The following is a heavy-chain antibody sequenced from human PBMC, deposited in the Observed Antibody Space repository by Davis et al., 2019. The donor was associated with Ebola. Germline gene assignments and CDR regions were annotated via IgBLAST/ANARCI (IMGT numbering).Heavy chain of an antibody. CDR3: ARYSSTSWGLDWYFDL. D-gene: IGHD2-2*01. Sequence: GESLKISCAASGFSFSSYSMNWVRQAPGKGLEWVAVISYDGSNKYYADSVKGRFTISRDNSKNTLYLQMNSLRAEDTAVYYCARYSSTSWGLDWYFDLWGRGTLVTVSS. V-gene: IGHV3-30*03. CDR1: GFSFSSYS. CDR2: ISYDGSNK. J-gene: IGHJ2*01.